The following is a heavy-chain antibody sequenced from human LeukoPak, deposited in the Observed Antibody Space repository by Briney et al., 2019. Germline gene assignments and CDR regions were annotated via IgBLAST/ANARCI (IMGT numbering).Heavy chain of an antibody. J-gene: IGHJ4*02. Sequence: RSGGSLRLSCTASGFTFSDAWMTWVRQAPGKGLEWVGRIKPIATGGTTEYAAPVKGRFTISRDDSKNTVYLQMNSLESEDTAVYYCTTHPDWGQGTLVTVSS. CDR1: GFTFSDAW. V-gene: IGHV3-15*01. CDR2: IKPIATGGTT. CDR3: TTHPD.